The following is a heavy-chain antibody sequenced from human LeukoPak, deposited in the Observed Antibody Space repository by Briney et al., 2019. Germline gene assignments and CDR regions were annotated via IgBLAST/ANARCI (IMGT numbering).Heavy chain of an antibody. CDR1: GFTFSSYG. V-gene: IGHV3-30*18. CDR3: ANHITGDDAFDI. CDR2: ISYDGSNK. Sequence: QPGGSLRLSCAASGFTFSSYGMHWVRQAPGKGLEWVAVISYDGSNKYYADSVKSRFTISRDNSKNTLYLQMNSLRAEDTAVYYCANHITGDDAFDIWGQGTMVTVSS. J-gene: IGHJ3*02. D-gene: IGHD7-27*01.